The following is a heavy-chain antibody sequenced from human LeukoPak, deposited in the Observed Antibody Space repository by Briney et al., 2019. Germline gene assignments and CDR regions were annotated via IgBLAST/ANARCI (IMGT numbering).Heavy chain of an antibody. J-gene: IGHJ4*02. CDR3: ARVNPRRYSYSFGY. Sequence: KPSETLSLTCTVSGGSISSSSYYWGWIRQPPGKGLEWIGSIYYSGSTYYNPSLKSRVTISVDTSKNQFSLKLSSVTAADTAVYYCARVNPRRYSYSFGYWGQGTLVTVSS. V-gene: IGHV4-39*01. D-gene: IGHD5-18*01. CDR1: GGSISSSSYY. CDR2: IYYSGST.